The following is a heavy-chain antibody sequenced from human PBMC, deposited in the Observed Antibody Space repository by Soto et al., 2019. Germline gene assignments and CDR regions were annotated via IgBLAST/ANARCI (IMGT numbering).Heavy chain of an antibody. J-gene: IGHJ6*03. CDR1: GFTFSSYD. CDR2: IGTAGDT. D-gene: IGHD6-13*01. V-gene: IGHV3-13*01. CDR3: ARERAAAGTYYYYMDV. Sequence: EVQLVESGGGLVQPGGSLRLSCAASGFTFSSYDMHWFRQATGKGLEWVSAIGTAGDTYYPGSVKGRFTISRENAKNSLYLQMNSLRAGDTAVYYCARERAAAGTYYYYMDVWGKGTTVTVSS.